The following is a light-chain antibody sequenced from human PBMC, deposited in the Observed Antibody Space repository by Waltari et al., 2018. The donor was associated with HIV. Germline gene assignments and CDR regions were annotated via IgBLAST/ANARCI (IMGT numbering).Light chain of an antibody. CDR2: DAS. V-gene: IGKV3-15*01. J-gene: IGKJ1*01. Sequence: EIVMTQSPATLSVSPGERAPLSCRASQSIGINLAWYQQKPGQAPRLLIYDASTRATGVPARFRGSGSGTEFTLSISSLQSEDFAVYYCQQYNNWPPLTFGQGTKVEIK. CDR1: QSIGIN. CDR3: QQYNNWPPLT.